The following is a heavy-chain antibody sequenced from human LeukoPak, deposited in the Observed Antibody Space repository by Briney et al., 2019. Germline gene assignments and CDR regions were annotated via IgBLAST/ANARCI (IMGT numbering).Heavy chain of an antibody. CDR1: GGTFSSYA. V-gene: IGHV1-69*05. D-gene: IGHD3-16*02. CDR2: IIPIFGTA. CDR3: ARQLYDYVWGSYRFTPRGFDP. Sequence: ASVKVSCKASGGTFSSYAISWVRQAPGQGLEWMGGIIPIFGTANYAQKFRGRVTITTDESTSTAYMELSSLRSEDTAVYYCARQLYDYVWGSYRFTPRGFDPWGQGTLVTVSS. J-gene: IGHJ5*02.